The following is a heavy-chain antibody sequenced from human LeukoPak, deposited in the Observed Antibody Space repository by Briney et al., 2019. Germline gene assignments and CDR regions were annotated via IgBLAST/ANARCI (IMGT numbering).Heavy chain of an antibody. V-gene: IGHV1-69*06. CDR1: GGTFSSYA. Sequence: ASVKVSCKASGGTFSSYAISWVRQAPGQGLEWMGGIIPIFGTANYAQKFQGRVTITADKSTSTAYMELSSLRSEGTAVYYCARDQVVPAARHEYFQHWGQGTLVTVSS. J-gene: IGHJ1*01. CDR2: IIPIFGTA. CDR3: ARDQVVPAARHEYFQH. D-gene: IGHD2-2*01.